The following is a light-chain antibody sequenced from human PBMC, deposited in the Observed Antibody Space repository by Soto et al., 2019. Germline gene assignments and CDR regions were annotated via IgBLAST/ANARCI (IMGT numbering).Light chain of an antibody. Sequence: QSALTQPPSASGSPGQSVTISCTGTSSDVGGYNYVSWYQQHPGKAPKLMIYEVSKRPSGVPDRFSGSKSGNTASLTVSGLQGEDEADYYCSSYAGSNSVYVFGTGTKLTVL. J-gene: IGLJ1*01. CDR3: SSYAGSNSVYV. CDR2: EVS. V-gene: IGLV2-8*01. CDR1: SSDVGGYNY.